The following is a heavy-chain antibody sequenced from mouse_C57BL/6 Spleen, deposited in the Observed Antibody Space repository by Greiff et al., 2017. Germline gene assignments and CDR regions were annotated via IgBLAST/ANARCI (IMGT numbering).Heavy chain of an antibody. D-gene: IGHD1-1*01. Sequence: EVQLVESGPELVKPGASVKISCQASGYSFTDYNMNWVKQSNGKSLEWIGVLNPNYGTTSYNQKFKGKATLTVDQSSSTAYMQLNRLTSEDSAVYYCARGGYGSSFAMDYWGQGTSVTVSS. CDR3: ARGGYGSSFAMDY. CDR2: LNPNYGTT. J-gene: IGHJ4*01. V-gene: IGHV1-39*01. CDR1: GYSFTDYN.